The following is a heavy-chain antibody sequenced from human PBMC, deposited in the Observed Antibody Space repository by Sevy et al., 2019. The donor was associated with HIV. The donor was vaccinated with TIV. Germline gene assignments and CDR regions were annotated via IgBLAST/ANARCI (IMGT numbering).Heavy chain of an antibody. J-gene: IGHJ6*03. V-gene: IGHV3-21*01. CDR2: ISTRSSYI. CDR3: ASVSAYYMDV. CDR1: GFIFSSSS. Sequence: GGSLRLSCAASGFIFSSSSMNWVRQAPGKGLEWVSSISTRSSYIYYVDSVKGRFTISRENARNPLYLQMNSLGAEDTAVYFCASVSAYYMDVWGKGTTVTVSS.